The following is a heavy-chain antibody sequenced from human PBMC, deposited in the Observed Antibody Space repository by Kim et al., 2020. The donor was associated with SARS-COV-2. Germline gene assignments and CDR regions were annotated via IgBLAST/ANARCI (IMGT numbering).Heavy chain of an antibody. CDR2: INYNSGRI. CDR1: GFNIDDSA. Sequence: SLRLSCVASGFNIDDSAMHWVRQAQGKGLEWVSGINYNSGRIAYEDSVRGRFTISRENAKNSLYLQMSSLRDDDTAFYYCAKARLTDSKRFDPWGQGT. V-gene: IGHV3-9*01. D-gene: IGHD2-8*01. CDR3: AKARLTDSKRFDP. J-gene: IGHJ5*02.